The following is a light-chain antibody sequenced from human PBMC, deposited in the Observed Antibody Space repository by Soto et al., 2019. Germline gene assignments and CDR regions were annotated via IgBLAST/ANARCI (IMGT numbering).Light chain of an antibody. CDR3: QQHGISHIT. V-gene: IGKV3-20*01. CDR1: QNINNNY. CDR2: DAS. J-gene: IGKJ5*01. Sequence: VLTQSPGTLSLSPGGRATLSCRASQNINNNYLAWYQHKPGQAPRLLIYDASLRATGVPDGFSGSGSGTDFTLTITRLEPDDSAVYYCQQHGISHITFGQGTRLEIK.